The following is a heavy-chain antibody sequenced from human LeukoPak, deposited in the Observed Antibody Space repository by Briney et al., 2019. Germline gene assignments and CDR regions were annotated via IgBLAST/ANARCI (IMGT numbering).Heavy chain of an antibody. D-gene: IGHD3-22*01. CDR2: ISAYNGNT. CDR1: GYTFTSYG. CDR3: ARVVYYYDSSGGDYFDY. V-gene: IGHV1-18*01. J-gene: IGHJ4*02. Sequence: ASVKVSCKASGYTFTSYGISWVRQAPGQGLEWMGWISAYNGNTNYAQKLQGRVTMTTDTSTSTAYMELRSLRSDDTALYYCARVVYYYDSSGGDYFDYWGQGTLVTVSS.